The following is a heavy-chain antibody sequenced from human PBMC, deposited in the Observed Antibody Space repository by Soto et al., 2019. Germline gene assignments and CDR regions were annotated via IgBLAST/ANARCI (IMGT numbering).Heavy chain of an antibody. CDR1: RFTFSTYE. CDR3: AREASVLIPAAQPSRFDS. V-gene: IGHV3-48*03. J-gene: IGHJ4*02. D-gene: IGHD2-2*01. CDR2: ISSIGYTV. Sequence: LRLSCAASRFTFSTYEMNCVRQAPGKGVEWVSYISSIGYTVYCADSVKGRFTISRDNTRNSLYLQMNNLRSADPALYYCAREASVLIPAAQPSRFDSWGQGTLVTVSS.